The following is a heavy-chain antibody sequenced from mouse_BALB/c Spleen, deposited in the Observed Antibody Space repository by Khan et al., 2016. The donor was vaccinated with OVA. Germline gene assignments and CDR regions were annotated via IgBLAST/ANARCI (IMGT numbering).Heavy chain of an antibody. J-gene: IGHJ2*01. V-gene: IGHV1S136*01. CDR1: GYTFTSYV. Sequence: VQLQQSGPDLVKPGASVRMSCKASGYTFTSYVMHWLRQKPGQGLEWIGYIYPFNDDTKYNEKFNGKATLTSDKSSSTAYMELSSLTSEDSAVYYCAKNSRYDVYFDYWGQGTTLTVSS. D-gene: IGHD2-14*01. CDR3: AKNSRYDVYFDY. CDR2: IYPFNDDT.